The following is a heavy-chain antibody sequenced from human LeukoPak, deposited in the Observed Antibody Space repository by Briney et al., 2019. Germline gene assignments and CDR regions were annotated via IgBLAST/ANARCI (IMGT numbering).Heavy chain of an antibody. J-gene: IGHJ6*02. CDR1: GYTFTSYD. V-gene: IGHV1-8*01. D-gene: IGHD3-3*01. CDR2: MNPNSGNT. CDR3: AREGTIFGVVIPSYYYYGMDV. Sequence: ASVTVSFTASGYTFTSYDINWVRQATGQGLEWMGWMNPNSGNTGYAQKFQGRVTMTRNTSISTAYMELSSLRSEDTAVYYCAREGTIFGVVIPSYYYYGMDVWGQGTTVTVSS.